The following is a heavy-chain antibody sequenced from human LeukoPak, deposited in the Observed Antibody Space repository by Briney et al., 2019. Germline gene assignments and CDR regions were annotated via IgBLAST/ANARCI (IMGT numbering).Heavy chain of an antibody. Sequence: SETLSLTCAVYGGSFSGYYWSWIRQPPGKGLEWIGEINHSGSTNYNPSLKSRVTISVDTSKNQFSLKLSSVTAADTAVYYCARASSTTHWGQGTLVTVSS. CDR1: GGSFSGYY. D-gene: IGHD6-6*01. CDR2: INHSGST. V-gene: IGHV4-34*01. CDR3: ARASSTTH. J-gene: IGHJ4*02.